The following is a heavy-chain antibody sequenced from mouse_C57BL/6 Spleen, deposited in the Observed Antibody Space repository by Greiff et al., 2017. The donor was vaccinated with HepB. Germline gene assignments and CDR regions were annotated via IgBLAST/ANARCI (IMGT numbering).Heavy chain of an antibody. CDR3: ARSGITTVVAPYWYFDV. CDR2: ISSGGSYT. V-gene: IGHV5-6*02. D-gene: IGHD1-1*01. J-gene: IGHJ1*03. Sequence: DVMLVESGGDLVKPGGSLKLSCAASGFTFSSYGMSWVRQTPDKRLEWVATISSGGSYTYYPDSVKGRFTISRDNAKNTLYLQMSSLKSEDTAMYYCARSGITTVVAPYWYFDVWGTGTTVTVSS. CDR1: GFTFSSYG.